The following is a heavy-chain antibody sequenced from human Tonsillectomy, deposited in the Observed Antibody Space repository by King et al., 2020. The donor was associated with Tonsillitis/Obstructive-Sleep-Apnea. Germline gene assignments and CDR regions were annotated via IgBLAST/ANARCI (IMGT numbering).Heavy chain of an antibody. CDR1: GFTFSSYW. D-gene: IGHD4-23*01. Sequence: VQLVESGGGFVQPGGSLRLSCAASGFTFSSYWMSWVRQAPGKGLEWVANIKQDGSEKYYVDSVKGRFTISRDNAKNSLYLQMHSLRAEDTAVYYCARDDYGGNSNYWGQGTLVTVSS. CDR3: ARDDYGGNSNY. CDR2: IKQDGSEK. V-gene: IGHV3-7*04. J-gene: IGHJ4*02.